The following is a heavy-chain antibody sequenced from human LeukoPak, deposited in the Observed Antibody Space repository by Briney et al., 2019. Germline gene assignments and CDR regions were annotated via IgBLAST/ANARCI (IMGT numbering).Heavy chain of an antibody. CDR2: IYHSGST. V-gene: IGHV4-30-2*01. CDR1: GGSISSGGYY. J-gene: IGHJ5*02. D-gene: IGHD2-21*01. Sequence: SETLSLTCTVSGGSISSGGYYWSWIRQPPGKGLEWIGYIYHSGSTYYNPSLKSRVTISVDRSKNQFSLKLSSVTAADTAVYYCAREGRHVVVDGDNWFDPWGQGTLVTVSS. CDR3: AREGRHVVVDGDNWFDP.